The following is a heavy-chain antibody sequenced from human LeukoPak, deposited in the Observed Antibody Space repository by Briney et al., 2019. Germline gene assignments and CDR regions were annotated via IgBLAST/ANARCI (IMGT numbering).Heavy chain of an antibody. CDR1: GFTFSSYG. CDR3: AKAGSRGKYCSSTSCYGLTDY. J-gene: IGHJ4*02. V-gene: IGHV3-30*18. D-gene: IGHD2-2*01. CDR2: ISYDGSNK. Sequence: GRSLRLSCAASGFTFSSYGMHWVRQAPGKGLEWVAVISYDGSNKYYADSVKGRFTISRDNSKNTLYRQMNSLRAEDTAVYYCAKAGSRGKYCSSTSCYGLTDYWGQGTLVTVSS.